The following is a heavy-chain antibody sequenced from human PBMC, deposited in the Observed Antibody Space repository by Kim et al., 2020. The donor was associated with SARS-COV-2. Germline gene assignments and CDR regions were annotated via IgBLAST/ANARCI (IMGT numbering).Heavy chain of an antibody. CDR3: AKDGSPDSSGETDI. CDR2: ISWNSGSI. V-gene: IGHV3-9*01. Sequence: GGSLRLSCAASGFTFDDYAMHWVRQAPGKGLEWVSGISWNSGSIGYADSVKGRFTISRDNAKNSLYLQMNSLRAEDTALYYCAKDGSPDSSGETDIWGQGTMVTVSS. CDR1: GFTFDDYA. J-gene: IGHJ3*02. D-gene: IGHD6-19*01.